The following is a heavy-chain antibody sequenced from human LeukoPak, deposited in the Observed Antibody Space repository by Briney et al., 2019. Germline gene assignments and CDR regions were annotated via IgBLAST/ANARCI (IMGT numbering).Heavy chain of an antibody. V-gene: IGHV7-4-1*02. D-gene: IGHD3-9*01. Sequence: VASVKVSCKASGYTFTSYAMNWVRQAPGQGLEWMGWINTNTGNPTYAQGFTGRFVFSLDTSVSTAYLQISSLKAEDTAVYYCARGQGYTIFADGHWFDPWGQGSLVTVSS. CDR1: GYTFTSYA. CDR3: ARGQGYTIFADGHWFDP. CDR2: INTNTGNP. J-gene: IGHJ5*02.